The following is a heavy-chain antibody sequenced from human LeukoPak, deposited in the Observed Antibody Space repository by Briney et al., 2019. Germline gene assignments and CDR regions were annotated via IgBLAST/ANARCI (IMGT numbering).Heavy chain of an antibody. J-gene: IGHJ6*03. CDR2: IYTSGST. Sequence: PSETLSLTCTVSGGSISSYYWSWIRQPAGKGLEWIGRIYTSGSTNYNPSLESRVTMSVDTSKNQFSLKLSSVTAADTAVYYCARDPGWEGPSPYYYYMDVWGKGTTVTVSS. D-gene: IGHD1-26*01. CDR1: GGSISSYY. V-gene: IGHV4-4*07. CDR3: ARDPGWEGPSPYYYYMDV.